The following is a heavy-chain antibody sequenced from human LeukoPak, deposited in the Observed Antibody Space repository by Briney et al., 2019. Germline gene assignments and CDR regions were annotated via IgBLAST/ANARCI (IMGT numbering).Heavy chain of an antibody. CDR3: VGGDFHY. J-gene: IGHJ4*02. CDR2: VDSSGDRI. Sequence: GGSLRLSCTASGFSVGNFGSYAMAWVRQAPGKGLEWVSAVDSSGDRIYYADSVKGRFTISRDNSKNMLYLEMSRLRGEDTAVYYCVGGDFHYWGQGTLVTVSS. D-gene: IGHD3-16*01. CDR1: GFSVGNFGSYA. V-gene: IGHV3-23*01.